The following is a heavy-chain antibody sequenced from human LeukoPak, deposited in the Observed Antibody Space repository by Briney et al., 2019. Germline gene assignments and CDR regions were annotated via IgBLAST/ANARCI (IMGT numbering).Heavy chain of an antibody. V-gene: IGHV3-30*04. J-gene: IGHJ6*02. CDR1: GFTFSSYA. Sequence: GSLRLSCAASGFTFSSYAMHWVRQAPGKGLEWVAVISYDGSNKYYADSVKGRFTISRDNSKNTLYLQMNSLRAEDTAVYYCARDRTLGYCSGGSCYGYFYYYGMDVWGQGTTVTVSS. CDR2: ISYDGSNK. CDR3: ARDRTLGYCSGGSCYGYFYYYGMDV. D-gene: IGHD2-15*01.